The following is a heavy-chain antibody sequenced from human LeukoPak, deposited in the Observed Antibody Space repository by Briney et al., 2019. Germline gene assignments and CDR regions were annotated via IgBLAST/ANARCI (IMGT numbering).Heavy chain of an antibody. D-gene: IGHD3-22*01. CDR3: ASYYDSSGYYYVDY. J-gene: IGHJ4*02. CDR1: GGSISRSRDY. CDR2: IYYGGST. V-gene: IGHV4-39*07. Sequence: SETLSLTCSVPGGSISRSRDYWGWIRQSPGEGPEWIGTIYYGGSTHYNPSLKSRVTISMDTSKNQFSLNLSSVTAADTAVYYCASYYDSSGYYYVDYWGQGTLVTVSS.